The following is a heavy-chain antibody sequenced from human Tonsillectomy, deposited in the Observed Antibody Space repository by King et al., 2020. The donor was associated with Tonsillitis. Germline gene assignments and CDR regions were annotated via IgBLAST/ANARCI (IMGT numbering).Heavy chain of an antibody. J-gene: IGHJ3*02. CDR3: TRDAGELLPLGVFDI. D-gene: IGHD1-26*01. CDR2: IYTRGST. CDR1: GGSISSYY. V-gene: IGHV4-4*07. Sequence: QLQESGPGLVKPSETLSLICTVSGGSISSYYWSWIRQPAGKGLEWIGRIYTRGSTNYNPSLKSRVTMSVDTSKNQFSLKLSSVTAADTAVYYCTRDAGELLPLGVFDIWGQGTMVTVSS.